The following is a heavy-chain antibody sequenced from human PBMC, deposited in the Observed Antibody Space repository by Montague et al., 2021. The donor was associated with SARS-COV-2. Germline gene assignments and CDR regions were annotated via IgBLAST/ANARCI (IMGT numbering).Heavy chain of an antibody. CDR3: AREYYYDSSGYYGYAFDI. D-gene: IGHD3-22*01. CDR1: GFSLSTSGMC. CDR2: IDWDDDK. V-gene: IGHV2-70*11. Sequence: PALVKPTQTLTLTCTFSGFSLSTSGMCVSWIRQPPGKALEWLARIDWDDDKYYSPSLKTRLTISKDTSKNQVVLTMTNMDPVDTATYYCAREYYYDSSGYYGYAFDIWGQGTMVTVSS. J-gene: IGHJ3*02.